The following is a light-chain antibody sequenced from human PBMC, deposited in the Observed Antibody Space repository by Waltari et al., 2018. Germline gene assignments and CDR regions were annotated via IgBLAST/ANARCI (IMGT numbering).Light chain of an antibody. CDR2: WAS. Sequence: DIVMTQSPYSLTVSLGERATINCKSTQSLLYSYTNKNYLAWYQQKPGQSPKLLIYWASTRDSGVPDRFSGSGSGTDFNLTISSLQAEDVAVYYCQKYYSTPVTFGQGTKVEMK. J-gene: IGKJ1*01. V-gene: IGKV4-1*01. CDR1: QSLLYSYTNKNY. CDR3: QKYYSTPVT.